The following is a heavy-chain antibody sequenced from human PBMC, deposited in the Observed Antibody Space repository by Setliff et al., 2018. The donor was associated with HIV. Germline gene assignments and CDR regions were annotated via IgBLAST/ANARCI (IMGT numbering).Heavy chain of an antibody. V-gene: IGHV4-4*09. CDR3: ASPASGGSSGQYHY. J-gene: IGHJ4*02. CDR1: GDTDFY. Sequence: SETLSLTCTVSGDTDFYWNWIRQPPGKGLEWIGYIQASGKTNYNPSLKSRVTISLDTSKMQFSLHLTSVTAADTAVYYCASPASGGSSGQYHYWGQGTLVTVSS. CDR2: IQASGKT. D-gene: IGHD6-19*01.